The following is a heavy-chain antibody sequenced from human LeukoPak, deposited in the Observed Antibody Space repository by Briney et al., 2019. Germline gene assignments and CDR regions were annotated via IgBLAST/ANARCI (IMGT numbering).Heavy chain of an antibody. Sequence: AAVKVSRKASGYTFTRYGLSWVRQAPGQGLEWMGWISGYNGNTNYAQKLQGRVTMTTDTSTSTAYMELRSLRSDDTAVYYCARDPLGYSRGPVWGQGTLVTVSS. D-gene: IGHD6-19*01. V-gene: IGHV1-18*01. CDR1: GYTFTRYG. CDR3: ARDPLGYSRGPV. J-gene: IGHJ4*02. CDR2: ISGYNGNT.